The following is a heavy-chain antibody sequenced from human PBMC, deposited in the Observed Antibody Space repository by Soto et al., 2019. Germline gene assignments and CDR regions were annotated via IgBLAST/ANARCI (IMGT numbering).Heavy chain of an antibody. CDR3: ASTTKITILVYYYYYGMDV. D-gene: IGHD3-9*01. CDR2: IIPIFGTA. Sequence: QVQLVQSGAEVKKPGSSVKVSCRASGGTFNNYVINWVRQAPGQGLEWMGGIIPIFGTANYAQKFQGRVTITADKSTSTAYMELSSLRSEDTAVYYCASTTKITILVYYYYYGMDVWGQGTTVTVSS. CDR1: GGTFNNYV. V-gene: IGHV1-69*06. J-gene: IGHJ6*02.